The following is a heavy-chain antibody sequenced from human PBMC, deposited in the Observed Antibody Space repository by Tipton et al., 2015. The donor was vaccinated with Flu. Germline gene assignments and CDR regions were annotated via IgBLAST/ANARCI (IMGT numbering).Heavy chain of an antibody. D-gene: IGHD3-10*01. Sequence: TLSLTCTVSGGSISSYYWSWIRQPAGKGLEWIGRSYTSGSTNYNPSLKSRVTMSVETSKNQFSLKLSSVTAADTAVYYCARDGWLRGFDYWGQGTLVTVSS. CDR2: SYTSGST. CDR3: ARDGWLRGFDY. J-gene: IGHJ4*02. V-gene: IGHV4-4*07. CDR1: GGSISSYY.